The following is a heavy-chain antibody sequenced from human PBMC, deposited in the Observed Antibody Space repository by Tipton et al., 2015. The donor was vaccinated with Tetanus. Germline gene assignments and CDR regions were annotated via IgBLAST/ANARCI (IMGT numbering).Heavy chain of an antibody. V-gene: IGHV4-61*01. CDR3: ARIYDYWSGYFDF. Sequence: LRLSCTVSGGSVSSGSYYWSWVRQPPGKGLEYIGYILYGKSTHYNPSLMSRVSMSADPAKNQFSLRLTSVTAADTAVYFCARIYDYWSGYFDFWGQGALVTVSS. CDR2: ILYGKST. CDR1: GGSVSSGSYY. D-gene: IGHD3-3*01. J-gene: IGHJ4*02.